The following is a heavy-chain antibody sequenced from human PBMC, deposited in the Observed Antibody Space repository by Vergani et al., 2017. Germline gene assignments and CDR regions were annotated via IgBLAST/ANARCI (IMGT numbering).Heavy chain of an antibody. Sequence: QVQLQESVPGLVKPSETLSLTCSVSGYSISRGYYWGWIRQPPGKGLEWIATVFHSGSAYYNPSLRRRVTISVETSKNQFSLRLTTLTAADTAVYYCATIGYRRWGYYFDYWGQGILVTVSS. D-gene: IGHD2-2*02. V-gene: IGHV4-38-2*02. CDR2: VFHSGSA. CDR1: GYSISRGYY. J-gene: IGHJ4*02. CDR3: ATIGYRRWGYYFDY.